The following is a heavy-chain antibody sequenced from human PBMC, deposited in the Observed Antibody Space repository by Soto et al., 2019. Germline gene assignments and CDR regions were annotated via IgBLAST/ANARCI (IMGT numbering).Heavy chain of an antibody. V-gene: IGHV3-21*01. D-gene: IGHD2-2*01. J-gene: IGHJ5*02. CDR3: YAAATWDWFDP. Sequence: PGGSLRLSCAASGFTFSSYSMDWVRQAPGKGLEWVSSISSSSSYIYYADSVKGRFTISRDNAKNSLYLQMNSLRAEDTAVYYCYAAATWDWFDPWGQGTLVTVSS. CDR2: ISSSSSYI. CDR1: GFTFSSYS.